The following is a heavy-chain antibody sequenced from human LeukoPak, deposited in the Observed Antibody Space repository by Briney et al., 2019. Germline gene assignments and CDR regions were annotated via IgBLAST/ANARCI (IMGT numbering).Heavy chain of an antibody. V-gene: IGHV3-53*04. CDR3: ARLQPSSPRHPFDY. D-gene: IGHD6-13*01. J-gene: IGHJ4*02. Sequence: GGSLRLSCAASGFTVSSNYMSWVRQAPGKGLEWVSVIYSGGSTYYADSVKGRFTISRHNSKNTLYLQMNSLRAEDTAVYYCARLQPSSPRHPFDYWGQGTLVTVSS. CDR2: IYSGGST. CDR1: GFTVSSNY.